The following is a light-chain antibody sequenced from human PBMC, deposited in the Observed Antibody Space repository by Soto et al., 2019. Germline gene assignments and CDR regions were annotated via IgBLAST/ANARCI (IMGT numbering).Light chain of an antibody. Sequence: EIVMTQSPATLSVSPGERATLSCRASQSVSSNLAWYQQKPGQAPRLLIYGASTRATGIPARFSGSRSGTEFTLTISSLQSEDFAVYYCQQYNNWLPWTFGQGTKLEIK. CDR3: QQYNNWLPWT. V-gene: IGKV3-15*01. CDR2: GAS. J-gene: IGKJ2*02. CDR1: QSVSSN.